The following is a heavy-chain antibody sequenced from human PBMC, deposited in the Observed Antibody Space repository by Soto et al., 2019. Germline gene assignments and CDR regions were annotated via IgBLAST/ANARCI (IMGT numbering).Heavy chain of an antibody. V-gene: IGHV5-51*01. CDR1: GYSFTSYW. CDR2: IYPGDSDT. Sequence: GESLRVSCKGSGYSFTSYWIGWVRQMPGKGLEWMGIIYPGDSDTRYSPSFQGQVTISADKSISTAYLQWSSLKASDTAMYYCARLGCSDRYNTYDYWGQRTLVIVSS. CDR3: ARLGCSDRYNTYDY. J-gene: IGHJ4*02. D-gene: IGHD4-4*01.